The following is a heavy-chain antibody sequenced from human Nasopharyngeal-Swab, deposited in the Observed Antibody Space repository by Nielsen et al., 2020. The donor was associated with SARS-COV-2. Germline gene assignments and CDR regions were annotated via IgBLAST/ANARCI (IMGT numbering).Heavy chain of an antibody. CDR1: GFTFSSYW. V-gene: IGHV3-74*01. Sequence: GESLKISCAASGFTFSSYWMHWVRQAPGKGLVWVSRINSDGSSTSYADSVKGRFTISRDNAKNTLYLQMNSLRAGDTAVYYCAREWGRRIQLWLLEYYGMDVWGQGTTVTVSS. CDR3: AREWGRRIQLWLLEYYGMDV. CDR2: INSDGSST. D-gene: IGHD5-18*01. J-gene: IGHJ6*02.